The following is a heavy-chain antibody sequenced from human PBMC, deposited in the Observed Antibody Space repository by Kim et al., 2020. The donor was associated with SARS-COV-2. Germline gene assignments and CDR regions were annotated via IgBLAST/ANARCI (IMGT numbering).Heavy chain of an antibody. V-gene: IGHV4-39*01. J-gene: IGHJ6*01. D-gene: IGHD2-15*01. Sequence: SETLSLTCTVSGASIRATTHYWGWIRQPPGKGLEWIGSVTYSGTTYYNPSLESRVTISVDTSKNKFSLKVNSVTAPDTAMYYCARHEDLDYYGVDVWGQGTRVTVAS. CDR1: GASIRATTHY. CDR2: VTYSGTT. CDR3: ARHEDLDYYGVDV.